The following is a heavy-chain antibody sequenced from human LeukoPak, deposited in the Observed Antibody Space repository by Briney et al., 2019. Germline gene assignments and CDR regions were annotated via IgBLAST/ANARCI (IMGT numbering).Heavy chain of an antibody. Sequence: SETLSLTCRVSGGFISTYYWSWIRQPPGKGLEWIGYIYYSGSTNYNPSLKSRVTISVDTSKNQFSLELSSVTAADTAVYYCARGGCNSASCYMAPFDYWGQGTLVTVSS. CDR1: GGFISTYY. V-gene: IGHV4-59*01. CDR2: IYYSGST. CDR3: ARGGCNSASCYMAPFDY. J-gene: IGHJ4*02. D-gene: IGHD2-2*02.